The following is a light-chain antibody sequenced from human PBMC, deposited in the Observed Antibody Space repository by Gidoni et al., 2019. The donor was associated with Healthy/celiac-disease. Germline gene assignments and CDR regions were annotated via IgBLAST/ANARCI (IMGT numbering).Light chain of an antibody. J-gene: IGKJ1*01. CDR3: QQYYSTPWT. CDR2: WAS. CDR1: QSVLYSSNNKNY. V-gene: IGKV4-1*01. Sequence: DIVMTQSPDFLAVSLDERATINCKSSQSVLYSSNNKNYLAWYQQKPGQPPKLLIYWASTRESGVPDRFSGSGSGTDFTLTISSLQAEDVAVYYCQQYYSTPWTFGQGTKVEIK.